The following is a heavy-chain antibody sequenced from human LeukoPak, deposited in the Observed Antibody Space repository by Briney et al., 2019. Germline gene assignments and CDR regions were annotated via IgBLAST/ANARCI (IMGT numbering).Heavy chain of an antibody. D-gene: IGHD3-22*01. V-gene: IGHV4-59*08. Sequence: SETVSLTCSVSGGSISSLYWSWIRQPPGKGLEWIGYNYTGSTNYNPSLKSRVTMFVDMSKNQFSLRLSSVTAADTAVYYCARSYYYDSSGYPARYFDLWGRGTLVTVSS. J-gene: IGHJ2*01. CDR1: GGSISSLY. CDR2: NYTGST. CDR3: ARSYYYDSSGYPARYFDL.